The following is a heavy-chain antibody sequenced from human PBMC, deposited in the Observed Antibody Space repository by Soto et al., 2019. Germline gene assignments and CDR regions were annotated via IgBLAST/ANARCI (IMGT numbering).Heavy chain of an antibody. V-gene: IGHV3-23*01. CDR3: AKDRGVVVTTITLDY. D-gene: IGHD2-21*02. Sequence: EVQLLESGGGLVQPGGSLRLSCAASGFTFSSYAMSWVRQAPGKGLEWVSAISGSGGSTYYADSVKGRFTISRDNSKNQLYLQMTSLRAEDTAVYYCAKDRGVVVTTITLDYWGQGTLVTVSS. CDR2: ISGSGGST. J-gene: IGHJ4*02. CDR1: GFTFSSYA.